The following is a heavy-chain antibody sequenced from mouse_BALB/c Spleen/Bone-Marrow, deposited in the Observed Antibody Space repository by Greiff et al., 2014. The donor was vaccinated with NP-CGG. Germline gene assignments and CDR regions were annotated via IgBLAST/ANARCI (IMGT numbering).Heavy chain of an antibody. Sequence: QVQLKESGPGLVAPSQNLSITCTVSGFSLTSYGVHWVRQPPGKGLEWLGVIWAGGSTIYNSALMPRLSISKDNSKSQVFLKMNGLQTDDTALYYCARDRGGSSRALDYWGQGTSVTVSS. CDR2: IWAGGST. J-gene: IGHJ4*01. CDR3: ARDRGGSSRALDY. D-gene: IGHD1-1*02. CDR1: GFSLTSYG. V-gene: IGHV2-9*02.